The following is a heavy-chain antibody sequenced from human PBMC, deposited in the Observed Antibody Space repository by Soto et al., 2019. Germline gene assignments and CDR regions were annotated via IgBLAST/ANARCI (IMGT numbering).Heavy chain of an antibody. CDR2: IYYSGST. Sequence: QVQLQESGPGLVKPSQTLSLTCTVSGGSISSGGYYWSWIRQHPGKGLEWIGYIYYSGSTYYNPSLKSXFTSQXXTTKNQFSLKLSSVTAADTAVYYGARRDGGDAFDIWGQGTMVTVSS. J-gene: IGHJ3*02. D-gene: IGHD3-10*01. V-gene: IGHV4-31*03. CDR1: GGSISSGGYY. CDR3: ARRDGGDAFDI.